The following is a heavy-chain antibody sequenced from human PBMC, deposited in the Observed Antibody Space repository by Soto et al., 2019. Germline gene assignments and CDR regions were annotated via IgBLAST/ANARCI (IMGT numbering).Heavy chain of an antibody. CDR3: ARDGYDDYGDSRQEEYGMDV. Sequence: QVQLVESGGGVVQPGRSLRLSCAASGFTFSSYAMHWVRQAPGKGLEWVAVISYDGSNKYYADSVKGRFTISRDNSKNTLYLQMNSLRAEDTAVYYCARDGYDDYGDSRQEEYGMDVWGQGTTVTVSS. J-gene: IGHJ6*02. D-gene: IGHD4-17*01. CDR2: ISYDGSNK. CDR1: GFTFSSYA. V-gene: IGHV3-30-3*01.